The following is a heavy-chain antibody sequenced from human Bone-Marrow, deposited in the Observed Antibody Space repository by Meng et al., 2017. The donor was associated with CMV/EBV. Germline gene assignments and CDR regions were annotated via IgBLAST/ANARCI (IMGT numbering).Heavy chain of an antibody. CDR3: ARDPSSPNIVVVPAAPSGMDV. CDR2: INPSGGST. CDR1: GYTFTSYY. D-gene: IGHD2-2*01. J-gene: IGHJ6*02. Sequence: ASVKVSCKASGYTFTSYYMHWVRQAPGQGLEWMGIINPSGGSTSYAQKFQGRVTMTRDTSTSTVYMELSSLGSEDTAVYYCARDPSSPNIVVVPAAPSGMDVWGQGTTVTVSS. V-gene: IGHV1-46*01.